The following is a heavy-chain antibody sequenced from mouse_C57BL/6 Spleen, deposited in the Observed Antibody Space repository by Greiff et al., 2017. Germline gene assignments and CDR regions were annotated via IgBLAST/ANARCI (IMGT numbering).Heavy chain of an antibody. CDR2: IRNKANGYTT. CDR1: GFTFTDYY. J-gene: IGHJ2*01. D-gene: IGHD2-4*01. CDR3: ARYKDYAYFDY. V-gene: IGHV7-3*01. Sequence: EVNVVESGGGLVQPGGSLSLSCAASGFTFTDYYMSWVRQPPGKALEWLGFIRNKANGYTTEYSASVKGRFTISRDNSQSILYLQMNALRAEDSATYYCARYKDYAYFDYWGQGTTLTVSS.